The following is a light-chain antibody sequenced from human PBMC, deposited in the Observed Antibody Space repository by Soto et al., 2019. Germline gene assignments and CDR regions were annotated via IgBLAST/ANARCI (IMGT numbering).Light chain of an antibody. V-gene: IGLV2-14*01. CDR3: SSYTSSSTYV. Sequence: QSALTQPASLPGSPRQSITISRTGTSSDVGGYNYVSWYQRHPGKAPKLMIYDVSDRPSGVSNRFSGSKSGNTASLTISGLQAEDEADYYCSSYTSSSTYVFGTGTKVTVL. CDR1: SSDVGGYNY. J-gene: IGLJ1*01. CDR2: DVS.